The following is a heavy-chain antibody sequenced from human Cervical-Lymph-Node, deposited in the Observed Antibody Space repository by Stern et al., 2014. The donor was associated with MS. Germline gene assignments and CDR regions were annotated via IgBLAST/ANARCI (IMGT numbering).Heavy chain of an antibody. D-gene: IGHD6-13*01. CDR3: ARHQGGVAAF. Sequence: VQLVESGAEVKKPGSSVKVSCKASGDTFNNFDIGWVRQAPGQGPEWLVGITPLFGTANYAQRLQDRVTFTADESTSTTYMELSRLRSEDTAIYYCARHQGGVAAFWGQGTLVTVSS. J-gene: IGHJ4*02. CDR2: ITPLFGTA. V-gene: IGHV1-69*01. CDR1: GDTFNNFD.